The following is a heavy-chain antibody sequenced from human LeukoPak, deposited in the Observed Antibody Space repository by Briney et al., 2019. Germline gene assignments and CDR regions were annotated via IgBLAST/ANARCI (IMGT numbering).Heavy chain of an antibody. CDR2: ISGNGGNT. CDR3: AKDLATVTTFDY. Sequence: PGGSLRLSCAASGFTFSSYAMSWVRQAPGKGLEWVSAISGNGGNTYYADSVKGRFTISRDNSKNTLYLQMNSLRAEDTAVYYCAKDLATVTTFDYWGQGTLVTVSS. J-gene: IGHJ4*02. D-gene: IGHD4-17*01. V-gene: IGHV3-23*01. CDR1: GFTFSSYA.